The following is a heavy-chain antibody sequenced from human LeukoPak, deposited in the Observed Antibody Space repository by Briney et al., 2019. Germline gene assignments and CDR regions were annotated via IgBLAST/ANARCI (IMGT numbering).Heavy chain of an antibody. CDR1: GCTFSSYA. CDR2: IIPIFGTA. J-gene: IGHJ4*02. Sequence: SVNVPCQPSGCTFSSYAIRWVRQAPGQGLEWVGGIIPIFGTANYAQTFQGRVTLTAEESTSTAYMELSRLSSGGTDVCCFVSEYFSCTSCYDFPGQYHFHYWGQGTLVTVSS. CDR3: VSEYFSCTSCYDFPGQYHFHY. D-gene: IGHD2-2*01. V-gene: IGHV1-69*13.